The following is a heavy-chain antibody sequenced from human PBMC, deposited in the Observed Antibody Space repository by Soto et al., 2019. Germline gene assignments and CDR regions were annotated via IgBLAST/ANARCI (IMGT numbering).Heavy chain of an antibody. Sequence: QVQLQESGPGLVRPSGTLSLTCAVSGDSINSNYCWTWVRQPPGKGLEWIAEIYYSGGTSYNPSXXXXXXXXXXXXXXXXXXXXXXXXXXXXXXXXXXXXXGWGLGYWGQGTLVTVSS. V-gene: IGHV4-4*02. D-gene: IGHD6-19*01. CDR3: XXXXGWGLGY. J-gene: IGHJ4*02. CDR2: IYYSGGT. CDR1: GDSINSNYC.